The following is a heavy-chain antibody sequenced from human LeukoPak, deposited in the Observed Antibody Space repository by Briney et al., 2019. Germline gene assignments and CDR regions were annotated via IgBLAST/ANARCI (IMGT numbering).Heavy chain of an antibody. V-gene: IGHV3-23*01. CDR1: GFTFSDYA. CDR3: AKRGVPWAI. J-gene: IGHJ3*02. D-gene: IGHD3-10*01. Sequence: GGSLRLSCAASGFTFSDYAMSWVRQAPGKGLEWVSAVTGSGGNTYYADSVKGRFTISKDTSKNTLYLQMNSLRGEDTAVYYCAKRGVPWAIWGQGTMVTVSS. CDR2: VTGSGGNT.